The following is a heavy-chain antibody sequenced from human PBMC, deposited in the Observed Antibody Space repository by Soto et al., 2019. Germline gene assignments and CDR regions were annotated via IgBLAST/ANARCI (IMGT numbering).Heavy chain of an antibody. D-gene: IGHD5-12*01. Sequence: VQLVQSGAEVRVPGSSVKVSCKASGGSFISHSISWVRQAPGQGLEWMGGIIPLFGTPNYAQNFLGRVTITADESTNTTYMELSGLRYDDPATYFCARGRATWIALWAYWGQGTPVTVSS. V-gene: IGHV1-69*01. J-gene: IGHJ4*02. CDR1: GGSFISHS. CDR2: IIPLFGTP. CDR3: ARGRATWIALWAY.